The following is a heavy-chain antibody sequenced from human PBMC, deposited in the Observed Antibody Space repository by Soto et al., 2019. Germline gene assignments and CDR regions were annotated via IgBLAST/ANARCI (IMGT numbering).Heavy chain of an antibody. D-gene: IGHD1-26*01. CDR3: AKGGFGWELLVQFDY. CDR2: ISWNSGSI. J-gene: IGHJ4*02. V-gene: IGHV3-9*01. Sequence: GGSLRLSCAASGFTFDDYAMHWVRQAPGKGLEWVSGISWNSGSIGYADSVKGRFTISRDNAKNSLYLQMNSLRAEDTALYYCAKGGFGWELLVQFDYWGQGTLVTVSS. CDR1: GFTFDDYA.